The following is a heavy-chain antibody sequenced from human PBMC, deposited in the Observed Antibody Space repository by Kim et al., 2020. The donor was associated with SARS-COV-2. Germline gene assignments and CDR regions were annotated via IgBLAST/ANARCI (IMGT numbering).Heavy chain of an antibody. V-gene: IGHV3-30-3*01. CDR2: LSYDGRNK. J-gene: IGHJ6*03. D-gene: IGHD3-22*01. Sequence: GGSLRLSCAASGLMFEDSAMNWVRQAPGKGLEWVAVLSYDGRNKYYADSVRGRFTISRDNSKSTLYLQMNSLRVEDTAVYYCARGNYYELVSLSDYY. CDR1: GLMFEDSA. CDR3: ARGNYYELVSLSDYY.